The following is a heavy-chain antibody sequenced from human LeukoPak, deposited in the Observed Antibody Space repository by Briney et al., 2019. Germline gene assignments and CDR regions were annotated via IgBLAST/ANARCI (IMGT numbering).Heavy chain of an antibody. V-gene: IGHV4-59*01. D-gene: IGHD7-27*01. CDR3: ARALTGDPFDY. Sequence: SETLSLTCTVSGGSFSTYYWSWIRQPPGKGLEWVGYIYYSGSTNYNPSLQSRVTISVDTSKNQFSLRLSSVTAADTAVYYCARALTGDPFDYWGQGTLVTVSS. J-gene: IGHJ4*02. CDR1: GGSFSTYY. CDR2: IYYSGST.